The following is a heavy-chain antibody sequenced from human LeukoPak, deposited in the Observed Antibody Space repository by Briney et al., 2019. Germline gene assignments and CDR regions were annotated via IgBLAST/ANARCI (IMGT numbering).Heavy chain of an antibody. CDR2: INSDGSDT. CDR1: GFTFSTYW. Sequence: PGGSLRLSCAASGFTFSTYWMHWVRQAPGKGLVWVSRINSDGSDTTYADSVKGRFTVSRDNAKNTLYLQMNSLRAEDTALYYCARGGITIFGVVNPPDVWGKGTTVTVSS. J-gene: IGHJ6*04. D-gene: IGHD3-3*01. CDR3: ARGGITIFGVVNPPDV. V-gene: IGHV3-74*01.